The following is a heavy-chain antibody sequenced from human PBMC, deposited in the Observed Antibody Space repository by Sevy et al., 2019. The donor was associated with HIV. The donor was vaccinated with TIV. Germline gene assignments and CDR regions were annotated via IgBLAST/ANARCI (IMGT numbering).Heavy chain of an antibody. J-gene: IGHJ4*02. CDR1: GDSISNKY. D-gene: IGHD2-8*02. Sequence: SETLSLTCTVSGDSISNKYWSWIRQPPGKGLEWIGYFSHSGTTNYNPSLKRGITISEDTSKNQFSLKLTSVTAADTAVYYCARTVMFPIRNFRNIQFDYWGQGILVTVSS. CDR2: FSHSGTT. CDR3: ARTVMFPIRNFRNIQFDY. V-gene: IGHV4-59*01.